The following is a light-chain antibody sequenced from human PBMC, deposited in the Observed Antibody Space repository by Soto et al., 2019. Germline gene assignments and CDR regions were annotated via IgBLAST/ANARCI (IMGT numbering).Light chain of an antibody. CDR3: MQGTHWLRT. Sequence: DVVLTQSPLSLPVTLGQPASISCRSSQTLVYSDGNIYLNWFHQRPGQSPRRLIYKVSDRDSGVPDRFSGSGSGTDFTLKISRVEAGDVGVYFCMQGTHWLRTFGQGTKVEIK. CDR2: KVS. CDR1: QTLVYSDGNIY. J-gene: IGKJ1*01. V-gene: IGKV2-30*01.